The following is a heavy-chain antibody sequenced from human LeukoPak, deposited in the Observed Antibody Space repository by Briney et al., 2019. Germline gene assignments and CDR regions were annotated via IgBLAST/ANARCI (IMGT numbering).Heavy chain of an antibody. Sequence: GASVKVSCKASGYTFTSYGISWVRQAPGQGLEWMGWISAYNGNTNYAQKLQGKVTMTTDTSTSTAYMELRSLRSDDTAVYYCARTYYDILTGPKPHFDYWGQGTLVTVSS. J-gene: IGHJ4*02. CDR3: ARTYYDILTGPKPHFDY. V-gene: IGHV1-18*01. D-gene: IGHD3-9*01. CDR2: ISAYNGNT. CDR1: GYTFTSYG.